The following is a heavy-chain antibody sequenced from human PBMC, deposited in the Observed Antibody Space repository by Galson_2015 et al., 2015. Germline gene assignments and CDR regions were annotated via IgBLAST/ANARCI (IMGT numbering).Heavy chain of an antibody. Sequence: ALVKPPQPLTLTCTFSGFSLRTSGVGVGWIRQPPGKALEWLALIYWDDDKRYSPSLKSRLTITKDTSKNQVVLTMTNMDPVDTATYYCAHRLEKPYGMDVWGQGTTVTVSS. CDR2: IYWDDDK. J-gene: IGHJ6*02. D-gene: IGHD1/OR15-1a*01. CDR3: AHRLEKPYGMDV. V-gene: IGHV2-5*02. CDR1: GFSLRTSGVG.